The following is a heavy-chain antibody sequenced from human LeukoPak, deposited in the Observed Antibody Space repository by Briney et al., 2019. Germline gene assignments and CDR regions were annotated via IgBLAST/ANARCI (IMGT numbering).Heavy chain of an antibody. CDR2: ISASGGGT. Sequence: PGGSLRLSCAASGFTFSDYAMTWVRQAPGKGLEWVSAISASGGGTFYANSVKGRFTIFRDNSQNTLYLQMNSLRVEDTATYSRTTWDYVAARLDYWGQGSLVTVSS. CDR1: GFTFSDYA. D-gene: IGHD6-6*01. CDR3: TTWDYVAARLDY. J-gene: IGHJ4*02. V-gene: IGHV3-23*01.